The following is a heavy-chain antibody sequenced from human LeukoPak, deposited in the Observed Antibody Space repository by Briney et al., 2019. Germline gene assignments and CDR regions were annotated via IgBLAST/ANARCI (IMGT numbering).Heavy chain of an antibody. CDR2: ISSSSSYI. CDR3: ASQTYYYDSSGYYSDY. V-gene: IGHV3-21*01. D-gene: IGHD3-22*01. J-gene: IGHJ4*02. Sequence: GRSLRLSCVASGFRFSDYAIHWVRQAPGRGLEWVSSISSSSSYIYYADSVKGRFTISRDNAKNSLYLQMNSLRAEDTAVYYCASQTYYYDSSGYYSDYWGQGTLVTVSS. CDR1: GFRFSDYA.